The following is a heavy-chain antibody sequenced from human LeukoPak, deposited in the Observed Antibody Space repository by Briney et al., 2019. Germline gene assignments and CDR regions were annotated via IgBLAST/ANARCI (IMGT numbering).Heavy chain of an antibody. CDR3: AKGLDGDYYYYYMDV. V-gene: IGHV3-23*01. CDR1: GFKFSSFA. Sequence: GGSLTLSCEGSGFKFSSFAMTWVRQAPGKGLEWVSAISGGGGRTYYAESVKGRFTVSRDNSNNRVYLQMDSLRTDDTAVYYCAKGLDGDYYYYYMDVWGNGTTVIVS. CDR2: ISGGGGRT. D-gene: IGHD5-24*01. J-gene: IGHJ6*03.